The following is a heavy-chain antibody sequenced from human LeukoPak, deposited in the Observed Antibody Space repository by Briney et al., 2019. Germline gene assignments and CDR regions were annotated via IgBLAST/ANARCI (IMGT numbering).Heavy chain of an antibody. CDR3: ASGDYDYVWGSYRDVDY. CDR2: IIPIFGTA. CDR1: GGTFSSYA. J-gene: IGHJ4*02. D-gene: IGHD3-16*02. Sequence: ASVKVSCKASGGTFSSYAISWVRQAPGQGLEWKGGIIPIFGTANYAQKFQGRVTITADKSTSTAYMELSSLRSEDTAVYYCASGDYDYVWGSYRDVDYWGQGTLVTVSS. V-gene: IGHV1-69*06.